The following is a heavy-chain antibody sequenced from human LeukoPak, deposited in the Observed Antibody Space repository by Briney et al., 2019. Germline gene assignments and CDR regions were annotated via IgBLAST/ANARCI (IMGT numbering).Heavy chain of an antibody. CDR3: AMDLWARGETAAIGPFDP. V-gene: IGHV3-21*01. J-gene: IGHJ5*02. Sequence: GGSLRLSCAASGFTFSSYSMNWVRQAPGKGLEWVSSISDRSGYVYYAESVGGRFTISRDNAKNSVSLHMTSLRAQDTGVYYCAMDLWARGETAAIGPFDPWGQGTLVIVSS. CDR1: GFTFSSYS. D-gene: IGHD1-26*01. CDR2: ISDRSGYV.